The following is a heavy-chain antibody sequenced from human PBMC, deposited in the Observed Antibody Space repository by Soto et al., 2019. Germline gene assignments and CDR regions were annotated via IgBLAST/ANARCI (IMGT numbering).Heavy chain of an antibody. CDR1: GYTFTSYG. D-gene: IGHD2-2*01. J-gene: IGHJ4*02. CDR2: INPNSGGT. V-gene: IGHV1-2*04. CDR3: ARTHCSSVSCYVGSWDY. Sequence: KASGYTFTSYGISWVRQAPGQGLEWMGWINPNSGGTNYAQKFQGWVTMTRDTSISTAYMELSRLRSDDTAVYYCARTHCSSVSCYVGSWDYWGQGTLVTVSS.